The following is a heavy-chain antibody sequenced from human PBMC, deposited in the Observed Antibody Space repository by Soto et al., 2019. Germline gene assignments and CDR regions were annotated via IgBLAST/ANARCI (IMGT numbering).Heavy chain of an antibody. CDR2: IDPSDSYT. CDR3: ARHEGSHGQSLLSNNWFDP. J-gene: IGHJ5*02. D-gene: IGHD6-19*01. V-gene: IGHV5-10-1*01. CDR1: GYSFTSYW. Sequence: GESLKISCKGSGYSFTSYWISWVRQMPGKGLEWMGRIDPSDSYTNYSPSFQGHVTISADKSISTAYLQWSSLQASAAAKYYCARHEGSHGQSLLSNNWFDPWGQGTLVTVSS.